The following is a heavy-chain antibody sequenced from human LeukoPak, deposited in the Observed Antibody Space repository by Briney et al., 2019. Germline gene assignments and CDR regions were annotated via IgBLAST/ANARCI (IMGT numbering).Heavy chain of an antibody. D-gene: IGHD3-22*01. CDR1: GFTVSSNY. CDR2: IYAGGST. CDR3: ARLDYYDSSGYYQYYFDY. Sequence: GGSLRLSCAASGFTVSSNYMSWVRQAPGKGLEWVSIIYAGGSTYYADSVKGRFTISRDNSKNTLYLRMNSLRAEDTAVYYCARLDYYDSSGYYQYYFDYWGQGTLVTVSS. V-gene: IGHV3-53*01. J-gene: IGHJ4*02.